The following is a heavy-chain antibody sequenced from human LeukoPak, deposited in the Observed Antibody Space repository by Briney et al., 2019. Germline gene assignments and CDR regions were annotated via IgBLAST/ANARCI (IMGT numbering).Heavy chain of an antibody. CDR1: GFSLINYP. CDR3: AKAGEYCPDGSCYSENYYFDY. Sequence: GGSLSLSCEAAGFSLINYPMNSVRQAPGGVLESVPVLNGSGGSTYYSVKGRFTISRDNSKNTLFLQMSNLRAEDTAVYYCAKAGEYCPDGSCYSENYYFDYWGQGTLVTVSS. D-gene: IGHD2-15*01. CDR2: LNGSGGST. V-gene: IGHV3-23*01. J-gene: IGHJ4*02.